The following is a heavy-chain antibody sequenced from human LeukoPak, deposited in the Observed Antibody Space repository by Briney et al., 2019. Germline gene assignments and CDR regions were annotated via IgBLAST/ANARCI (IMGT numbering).Heavy chain of an antibody. Sequence: PSETLSLTCAVYGGSFSGYYWSWIRQPPGKGLEWIGYIYYSGSTNYNPSLKSRVTISVDTSKNQFSLKLSSVTAADTAVYYCARSPLRYFDWLEDDSFDIWGQGTMVTVSS. CDR2: IYYSGST. CDR1: GGSFSGYY. D-gene: IGHD3-9*01. CDR3: ARSPLRYFDWLEDDSFDI. V-gene: IGHV4-59*08. J-gene: IGHJ3*02.